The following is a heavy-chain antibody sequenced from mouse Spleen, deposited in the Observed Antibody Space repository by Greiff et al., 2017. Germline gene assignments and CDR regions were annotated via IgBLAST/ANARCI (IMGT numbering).Heavy chain of an antibody. J-gene: IGHJ4*01. CDR3: ANYYGNYYAMDY. D-gene: IGHD2-1*01. Sequence: QVQLQQSGAELVRPGASVKLSCKASGYTFTDYYINWVKQRPGQGLEWIARIYPGSGNTYYNEKFKGKATLTAEKSSSTAYMQLSSLTSEDSAVYFCANYYGNYYAMDYWGQGTSVTVSS. CDR1: GYTFTDYY. V-gene: IGHV1-76*01. CDR2: IYPGSGNT.